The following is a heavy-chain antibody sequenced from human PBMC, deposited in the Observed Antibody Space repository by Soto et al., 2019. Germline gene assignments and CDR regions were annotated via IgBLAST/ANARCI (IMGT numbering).Heavy chain of an antibody. Sequence: GGSLRLSCAASGFTFSSYWMSWVRQAPGKGLEWVANIKQDGSEKYYVDSVKGRFTISRDNAKNSLYLQMNSLRAEDTAVYYCARDTSGYPYYYYYGMDVWGQGTMVTVSS. D-gene: IGHD3-22*01. V-gene: IGHV3-7*01. J-gene: IGHJ6*02. CDR3: ARDTSGYPYYYYYGMDV. CDR2: IKQDGSEK. CDR1: GFTFSSYW.